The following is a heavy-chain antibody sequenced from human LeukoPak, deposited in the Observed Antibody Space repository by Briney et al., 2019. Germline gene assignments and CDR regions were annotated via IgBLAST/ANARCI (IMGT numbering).Heavy chain of an antibody. Sequence: GGSLRLSCAASGFTFSSYSMNWVRQAPGKGLEWVSYISSSSSTIYYADSVKGRFTISRDNAKNSLYLQMNSLRAEDTAVYYCAREAYYYDSSGYSDAFDIWGQGTMVTVSS. D-gene: IGHD3-22*01. V-gene: IGHV3-48*04. CDR1: GFTFSSYS. CDR2: ISSSSSTI. J-gene: IGHJ3*02. CDR3: AREAYYYDSSGYSDAFDI.